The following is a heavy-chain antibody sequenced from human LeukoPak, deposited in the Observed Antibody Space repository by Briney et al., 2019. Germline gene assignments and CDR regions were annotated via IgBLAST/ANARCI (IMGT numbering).Heavy chain of an antibody. V-gene: IGHV4-34*01. J-gene: IGHJ3*02. CDR2: ISHRGSI. CDR3: ARGLLGGLPLGAFDI. D-gene: IGHD3-16*02. Sequence: SETLSLTCAVYGGSFSGYSWSWIRQPPGKGLEWVGEISHRGSINHNPSLKSRVTMSVDTSKNHFSLKLNSVTATDTAVYYCARGLLGGLPLGAFDIWGQGTMVTVSS. CDR1: GGSFSGYS.